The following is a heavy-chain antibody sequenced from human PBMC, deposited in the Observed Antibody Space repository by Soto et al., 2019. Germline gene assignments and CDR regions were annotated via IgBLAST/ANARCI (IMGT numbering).Heavy chain of an antibody. J-gene: IGHJ3*02. V-gene: IGHV1-8*01. CDR1: GYTFTSYD. Sequence: QVQLVQSGAEVKKPGASVKVSCKASGYTFTSYDINWVRQATGQGLEWMGWMNPNSGNTGYAQKFQGRVTMTRNTSMSTADMELSSLRSEDTAVYYCASSATYGDYAFDIWGQGTMVTVSS. CDR2: MNPNSGNT. D-gene: IGHD4-17*01. CDR3: ASSATYGDYAFDI.